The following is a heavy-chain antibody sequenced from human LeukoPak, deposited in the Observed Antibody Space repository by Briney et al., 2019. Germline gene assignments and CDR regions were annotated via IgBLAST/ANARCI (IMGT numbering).Heavy chain of an antibody. V-gene: IGHV3-30*18. CDR3: AKYIYYGSGSYGSLFDY. CDR2: ISYDGSNK. J-gene: IGHJ4*02. D-gene: IGHD3-10*01. CDR1: GFTFSSYG. Sequence: GGSLRLSCAASGFTFSSYGMHWVRQAPGKGLEWVAVISYDGSNKYYADSVKGRLTISRDNSKNTLYLQMNSLRAEDTALYYCAKYIYYGSGSYGSLFDYWGQGTLVTVSS.